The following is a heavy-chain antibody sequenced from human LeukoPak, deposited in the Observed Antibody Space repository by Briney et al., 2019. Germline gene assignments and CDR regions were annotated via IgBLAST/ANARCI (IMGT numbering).Heavy chain of an antibody. Sequence: PSETLSLTCAVYGGSFSGYYWSWIHQPPGKGLEWIGEINHSGSTNYNPSLKSRVTISVDTSKNQFSLKLSSVTAADTAVYYCGEVSVRGVIWRDYWGQGTLVTVSS. J-gene: IGHJ4*02. D-gene: IGHD3-10*01. CDR1: GGSFSGYY. CDR2: INHSGST. V-gene: IGHV4-34*01. CDR3: GEVSVRGVIWRDY.